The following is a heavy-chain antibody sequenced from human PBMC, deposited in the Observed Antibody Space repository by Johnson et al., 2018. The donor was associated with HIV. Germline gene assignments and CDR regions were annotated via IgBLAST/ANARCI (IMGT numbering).Heavy chain of an antibody. CDR1: GFTFSNYA. CDR2: INQDGSEK. V-gene: IGHV3-7*05. J-gene: IGHJ3*02. Sequence: VQLLGSGGGWAQPGRSLRLSCAASGFTFSNYAMHWVRQAPGKGLEWVANINQDGSEKYHVDSVKGRFTISRDNGNSLLYLQMNSLRAEDTAVYYCASGDALNIWSRGTKVTVSS. CDR3: ASGDALNI.